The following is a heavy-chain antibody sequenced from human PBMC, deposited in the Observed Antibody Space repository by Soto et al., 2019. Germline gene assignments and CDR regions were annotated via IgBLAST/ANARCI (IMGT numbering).Heavy chain of an antibody. Sequence: GGSRRLSCAASGFIFTSYAMIWVRHGPGKGREWVSGISGSAGSTYYADSVKGRFSISRDNSKNTLYLEMNSMRAEDTAIYHCAKAKTSIAVHHPIEYWRQGSMVAVSS. CDR1: GFIFTSYA. CDR3: AKAKTSIAVHHPIEY. J-gene: IGHJ4*02. CDR2: ISGSAGST. V-gene: IGHV3-23*01. D-gene: IGHD6-19*01.